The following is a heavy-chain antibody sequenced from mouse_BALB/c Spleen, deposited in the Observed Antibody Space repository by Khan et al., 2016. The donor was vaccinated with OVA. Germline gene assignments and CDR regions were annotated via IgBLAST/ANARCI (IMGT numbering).Heavy chain of an antibody. V-gene: IGHV1-7*01. J-gene: IGHJ3*01. CDR1: GYTFANYW. D-gene: IGHD1-1*01. Sequence: QVQLQQSGAELAKPGASVKMSCKASGYTFANYWMHWVKQRPGQGLEWIGYINPSTDYTEYNQKFKDKATLTADKSSSTAYMQLTILTSEDSALYYGVNHGSSSAWFTYWGQGTLVTGSA. CDR3: VNHGSSSAWFTY. CDR2: INPSTDYT.